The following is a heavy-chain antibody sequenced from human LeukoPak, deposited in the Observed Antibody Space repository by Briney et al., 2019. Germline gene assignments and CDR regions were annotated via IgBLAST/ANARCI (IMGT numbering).Heavy chain of an antibody. Sequence: GGSLRLSCEASGFTFGAYPLHWVRQAPGKGLEWVAVISFDGNNKYYADSVKGRFTISRDNSKNTLYLQMNSLRAEDTAVYYCAKVGRAVAGQLDYWGQGTLVTVSS. CDR1: GFTFGAYP. CDR2: ISFDGNNK. D-gene: IGHD6-19*01. J-gene: IGHJ4*02. CDR3: AKVGRAVAGQLDY. V-gene: IGHV3-30-3*01.